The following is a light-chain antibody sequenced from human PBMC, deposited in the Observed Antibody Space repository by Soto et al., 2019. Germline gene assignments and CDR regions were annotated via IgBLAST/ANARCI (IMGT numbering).Light chain of an antibody. CDR3: SSYAGSSHYV. CDR2: EVS. Sequence: QSVLTQPPSASGSPGQSVTISCTGTSSDVGGYNYISWYQQHPGKAPKLMIYEVSKRPSGVPDRFSGSKSGNTASLTVSGLRAEDEADYFCSSYAGSSHYVFGTGTKVTVL. V-gene: IGLV2-8*01. J-gene: IGLJ1*01. CDR1: SSDVGGYNY.